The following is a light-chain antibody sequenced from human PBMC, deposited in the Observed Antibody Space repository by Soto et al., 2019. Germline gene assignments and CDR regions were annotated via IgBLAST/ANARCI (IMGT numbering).Light chain of an antibody. Sequence: EIVMTQSPDTLYVSPGEGATLSCRASQSVRTKLAWYQQKAGQAPRLLIYDASNRATGIPDRFSGSGSGTDFSLTISRLEPEDFAVYYCQQYGGSPTTFGGGTKVDIK. CDR1: QSVRTK. J-gene: IGKJ4*01. CDR3: QQYGGSPTT. CDR2: DAS. V-gene: IGKV3-20*01.